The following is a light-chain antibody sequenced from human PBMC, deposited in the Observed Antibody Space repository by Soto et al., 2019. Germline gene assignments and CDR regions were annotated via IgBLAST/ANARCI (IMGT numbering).Light chain of an antibody. CDR3: SSYAGSSALYV. Sequence: QSVLTQPASVSGSPGQSITISCTGTNSDVGGYNYVSWYQQRPGKAPKLMIYDVSNRPSGVSNRFSGSKSGNTASLTISGLQADDEADYYCSSYAGSSALYVFGTGTKATVL. CDR2: DVS. CDR1: NSDVGGYNY. V-gene: IGLV2-14*01. J-gene: IGLJ1*01.